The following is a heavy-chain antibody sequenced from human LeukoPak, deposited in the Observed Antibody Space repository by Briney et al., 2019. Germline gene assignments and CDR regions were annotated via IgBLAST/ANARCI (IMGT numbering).Heavy chain of an antibody. D-gene: IGHD5-18*01. CDR3: ARDPGGYSTSGPMFDY. V-gene: IGHV4-59*01. J-gene: IGHJ4*02. CDR1: GGSISSYY. Sequence: PSETLSLTCTVSGGSISSYYWSWIRQPPGKGLEWIGYIYYSGSANYNPSLKSRVTISVDTSKNQFSLKLSSVTAADTAVYYCARDPGGYSTSGPMFDYWGQGTLVTVSS. CDR2: IYYSGSA.